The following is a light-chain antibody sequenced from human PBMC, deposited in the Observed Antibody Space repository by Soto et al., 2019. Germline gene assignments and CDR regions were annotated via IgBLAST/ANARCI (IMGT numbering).Light chain of an antibody. CDR1: SSDIGAYIY. Sequence: QSALTQPPSASGSPGQSVTISCTGTSSDIGAYIYVSWYQQHPGKAPKLMISELSRRPSGVPERFSGSKSGNTASLTVSGLQADDEAHYYCSSYAGSNNFVFGTGTKVTVL. V-gene: IGLV2-8*01. CDR2: ELS. J-gene: IGLJ1*01. CDR3: SSYAGSNNFV.